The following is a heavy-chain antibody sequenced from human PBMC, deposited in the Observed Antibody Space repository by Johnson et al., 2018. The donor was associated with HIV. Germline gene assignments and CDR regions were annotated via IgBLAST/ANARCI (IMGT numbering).Heavy chain of an antibody. D-gene: IGHD5-12*01. CDR2: ISGSGGST. V-gene: IGHV3-23*04. CDR1: GITVSSNY. Sequence: VQLVESGGGVVRPGGSLRLSCAASGITVSSNYMTWVRQAPGRGLEWVSAISGSGGSTYYADSVKGRFTISRDNSKNTLYLQMNSLRAEDTAVYYCARDYKTGWVGSSRRDAFYIWGQGTMGTVSS. J-gene: IGHJ3*02. CDR3: ARDYKTGWVGSSRRDAFYI.